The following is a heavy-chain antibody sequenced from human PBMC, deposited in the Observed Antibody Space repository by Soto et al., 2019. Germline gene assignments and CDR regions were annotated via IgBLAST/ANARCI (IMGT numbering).Heavy chain of an antibody. D-gene: IGHD2-21*02. CDR3: GRGAGVGTTYYFDY. J-gene: IGHJ4*02. CDR2: IIPILGIA. CDR1: GGTFSSYT. Sequence: QVQLVQSGAEVKKPGSSVKVSCKASGGTFSSYTISWVRQAPGQGLEWMGRIIPILGIANYAQKFQGRVTITADKPPRTAYGGRSGGRSEDTAVYYCGRGAGVGTTYYFDYWGQGTLVTVSS. V-gene: IGHV1-69*02.